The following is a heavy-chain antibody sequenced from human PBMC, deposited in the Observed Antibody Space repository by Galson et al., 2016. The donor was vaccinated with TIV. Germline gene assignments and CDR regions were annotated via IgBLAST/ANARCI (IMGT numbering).Heavy chain of an antibody. J-gene: IGHJ6*02. V-gene: IGHV4-38-2*02. CDR2: LNHRGDT. Sequence: ETLSLTCAVSGYSISSGFYWGWIRQPPGRGLEWIGSLNHRGDTHYNPSLKSRVTFSVDTSKNQVSLKLNSVTAADTAVYYCARERRDYYYGMDVWGQGTTVIVSS. CDR3: ARERRDYYYGMDV. CDR1: GYSISSGFY.